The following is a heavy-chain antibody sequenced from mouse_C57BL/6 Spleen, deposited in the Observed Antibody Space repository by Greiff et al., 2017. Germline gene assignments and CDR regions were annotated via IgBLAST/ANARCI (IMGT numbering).Heavy chain of an antibody. Sequence: EVMLVESGPELVKPGASVKMSCKASGYTFTDYNMHWVKQSHGKSLEWIGYLNPNNGGTSYNQKFKGKATLTVNKSSSTAYMELRSLTSEDSAVYYCATYYGGSYSWGFAYWGQGTLVSGSA. CDR2: LNPNNGGT. CDR3: ATYYGGSYSWGFAY. CDR1: GYTFTDYN. J-gene: IGHJ3*01. D-gene: IGHD1-1*01. V-gene: IGHV1-22*01.